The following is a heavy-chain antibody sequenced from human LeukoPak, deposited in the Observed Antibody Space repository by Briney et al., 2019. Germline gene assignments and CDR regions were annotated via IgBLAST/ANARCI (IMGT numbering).Heavy chain of an antibody. V-gene: IGHV1-8*03. CDR2: MNPNSGNT. D-gene: IGHD2-2*03. CDR3: ARVDIVVVPAVHCYYYYMDV. Sequence: ASVKVSCKASGYTFTSYDINWVRQATGQGLEWMGWMNPNSGNTGYAQKFQGRVTITRNTSISTAYMELSSLRSEDTAVYYCARVDIVVVPAVHCYYYYMDVWGKGTTVTVSS. J-gene: IGHJ6*03. CDR1: GYTFTSYD.